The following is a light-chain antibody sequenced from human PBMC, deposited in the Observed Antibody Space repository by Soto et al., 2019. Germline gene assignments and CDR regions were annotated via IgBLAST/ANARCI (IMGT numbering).Light chain of an antibody. CDR3: MQGSHWPPRYT. J-gene: IGKJ2*01. CDR2: KVS. Sequence: DVVMTQSPLSLPVAIGQPASISCRSSQSLVYGDGNTFFNWFHQRPGHSPRRLIYKVSNRDSGVLDXFXGSGSATDFTLRISRVEAEDVGVYYCMQGSHWPPRYTFGQGTKLEIK. V-gene: IGKV2-30*01. CDR1: QSLVYGDGNTF.